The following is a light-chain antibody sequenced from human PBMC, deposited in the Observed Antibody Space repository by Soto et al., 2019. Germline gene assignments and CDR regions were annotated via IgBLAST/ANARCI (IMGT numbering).Light chain of an antibody. V-gene: IGLV2-11*01. CDR3: CSYAGSYTYV. CDR2: DVN. CDR1: TSDVGGYNY. J-gene: IGLJ1*01. Sequence: SALTQPRSVSGSPGQSVTISCTGTTSDVGGYNYVSWYQQHPGKAPKLIIYDVNKRPSGVPDRFSGSKSGNTASLTISGLQAEVEADYYCCSYAGSYTYVFGTGTKLTVL.